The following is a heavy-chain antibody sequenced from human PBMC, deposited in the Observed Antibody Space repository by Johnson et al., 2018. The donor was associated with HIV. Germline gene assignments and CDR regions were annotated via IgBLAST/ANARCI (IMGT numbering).Heavy chain of an antibody. CDR2: ISFDGSKK. V-gene: IGHV3-30*03. J-gene: IGHJ3*02. CDR3: TTAGYTFSDAFDI. Sequence: QVQPVESGGGLVKPGGSLRLSCSASGFTFSDYYMSWIRQAPGKGLEWVAVISFDGSKKYYGDSVKGRFTVSRDNSKNMLYLEMNSLKTEDTATYYCTTAGYTFSDAFDIWGHGLMVTVSS. CDR1: GFTFSDYY. D-gene: IGHD2-2*02.